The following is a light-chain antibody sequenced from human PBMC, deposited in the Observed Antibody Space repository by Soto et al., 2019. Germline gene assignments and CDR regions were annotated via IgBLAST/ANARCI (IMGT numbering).Light chain of an antibody. V-gene: IGKV3-11*01. CDR3: QQRSNWPPT. J-gene: IGKJ1*01. CDR2: DAS. CDR1: QSVSSY. Sequence: VMTQSPATLSVSPGARATLSCRASQSVSSYLAWYQQKPGQAPRLLIYDASTRATGIPARFSGSGSGTDLTITITSLEPEDCEVYDCQQRSNWPPTFGQGTKVDIK.